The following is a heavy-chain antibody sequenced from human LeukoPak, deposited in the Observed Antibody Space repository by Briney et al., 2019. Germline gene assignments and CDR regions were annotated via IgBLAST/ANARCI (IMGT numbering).Heavy chain of an antibody. CDR3: ARDKLTGVLDY. Sequence: SQTLSLTCTVSGGSISSGDYYGSWIRQPPGKGLEWIGYIYYSGSTYYNPSLKSRVTISVDTSKNQFSLKLSSVTAADTPVYYCARDKLTGVLDYWGQGTLVTVSS. V-gene: IGHV4-30-4*08. J-gene: IGHJ4*02. CDR1: GGSISSGDYY. D-gene: IGHD7-27*01. CDR2: IYYSGST.